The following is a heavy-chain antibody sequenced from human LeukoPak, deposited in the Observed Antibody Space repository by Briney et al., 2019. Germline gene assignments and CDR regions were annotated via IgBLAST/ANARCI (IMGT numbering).Heavy chain of an antibody. CDR1: GFTFSSYG. V-gene: IGHV3-33*01. CDR3: ARDAAIAAASPANYYYYYGMDV. CDR2: IWYDGSNK. J-gene: IGHJ6*02. Sequence: GGSLRLSCAASGFTFSSYGMHWVRQAPGKGLEWVAVIWYDGSNKYYADSVKGRFTISRDNSKNTLYLQMNSLRAEDTAVYYCARDAAIAAASPANYYYYYGMDVRGQGTTVTVSS. D-gene: IGHD6-13*01.